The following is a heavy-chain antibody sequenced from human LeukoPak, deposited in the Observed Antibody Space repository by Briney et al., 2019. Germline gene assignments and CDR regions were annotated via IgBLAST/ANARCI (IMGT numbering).Heavy chain of an antibody. J-gene: IGHJ4*02. CDR1: GFTFSSYG. CDR2: MSYDGSNK. CDR3: AKDSSGGWLRSYYFDS. Sequence: GGSLRLSCAASGFTFSSYGMHWVRQAQGKGLEWVAVMSYDGSNKDYADSVKGRFTISRDNYKNTLYVQMNSLRAEDTAVYYCAKDSSGGWLRSYYFDSWGQGTLVTVSS. V-gene: IGHV3-30*18. D-gene: IGHD5-24*01.